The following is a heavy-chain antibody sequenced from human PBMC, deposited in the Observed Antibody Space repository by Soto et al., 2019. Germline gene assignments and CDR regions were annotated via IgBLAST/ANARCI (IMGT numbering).Heavy chain of an antibody. D-gene: IGHD3-22*01. CDR1: GFTFSNYA. CDR2: ISGSGGST. CDR3: AKDGGYAYYDSSGYYFAY. V-gene: IGHV3-23*01. J-gene: IGHJ4*02. Sequence: EVQLLDSGGGLVQPGGSLRLSCAASGFTFSNYAMSWVRQAPGKGLEWVSAISGSGGSTYYADSVKGRFTISRDNSKNTRYLQMNSLRAEDTAVYYCAKDGGYAYYDSSGYYFAYWGQGTLVTVSS.